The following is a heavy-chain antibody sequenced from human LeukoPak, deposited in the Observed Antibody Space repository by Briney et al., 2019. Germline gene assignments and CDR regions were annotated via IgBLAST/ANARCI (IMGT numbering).Heavy chain of an antibody. CDR3: ARGFRGDNFDY. J-gene: IGHJ4*02. V-gene: IGHV4-39*07. CDR2: IYYSGST. Sequence: SETLSLTCTVSGGSISSSSYYWGWIRQPPGKGLEWIGSIYYSGSTSYNPSLKSRVTISVDTSKNQFSLKLRSVTAADTAVYYCARGFRGDNFDYWGQGTLATVSS. CDR1: GGSISSSSYY. D-gene: IGHD7-27*01.